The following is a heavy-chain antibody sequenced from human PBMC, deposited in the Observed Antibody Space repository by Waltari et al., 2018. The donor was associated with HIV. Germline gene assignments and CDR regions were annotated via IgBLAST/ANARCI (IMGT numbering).Heavy chain of an antibody. V-gene: IGHV3-7*01. Sequence: EVQLVESGGGLVQPGGSLRLSCAASGFTFSNYWMTWVRQTPGPGLEWVANIKQDGSERYYVDSVKGRFTISRDNAKNSLYLQMNSLTAEDTAVYYCARDQRSMASFDYWGQGTLVTVSS. J-gene: IGHJ4*02. D-gene: IGHD3-10*01. CDR2: IKQDGSER. CDR1: GFTFSNYW. CDR3: ARDQRSMASFDY.